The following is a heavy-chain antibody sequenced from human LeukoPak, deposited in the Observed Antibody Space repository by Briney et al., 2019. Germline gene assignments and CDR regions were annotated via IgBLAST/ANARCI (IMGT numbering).Heavy chain of an antibody. CDR3: ARNNGMDV. J-gene: IGHJ6*02. Sequence: GGSLRLSCAASGFALSSHWMTWVRQVPGRGPEWVANVNRDGSETYYLDSVKGRITISKDNAKNSLYLQTNSLRAEDTALYHCARNNGMDVWGQGTTVIVSS. CDR1: GFALSSHW. CDR2: VNRDGSET. V-gene: IGHV3-7*03.